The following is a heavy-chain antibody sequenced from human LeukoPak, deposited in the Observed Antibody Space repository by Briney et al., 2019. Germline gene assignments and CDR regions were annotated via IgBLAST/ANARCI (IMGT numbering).Heavy chain of an antibody. CDR2: INTNTGNP. J-gene: IGHJ6*03. D-gene: IGHD6-6*01. Sequence: ASVKVSCKASGYTFTNYAMNWVRQAPGQGLEWMGWINTNTGNPTYAQGFTGRFVFSLDTSVSTAYLQISSLKAEDTAVYYCARDKVGGSSSLDNYYYYMDVWGKGTTVTVSS. CDR1: GYTFTNYA. V-gene: IGHV7-4-1*02. CDR3: ARDKVGGSSSLDNYYYYMDV.